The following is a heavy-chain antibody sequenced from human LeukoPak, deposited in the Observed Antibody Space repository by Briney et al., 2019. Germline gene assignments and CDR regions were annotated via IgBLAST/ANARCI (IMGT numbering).Heavy chain of an antibody. CDR2: IYYSGSA. CDR1: GGSISSSSHY. CDR3: AREGGYYDSSGYYYFDY. D-gene: IGHD3-22*01. Sequence: SETLSLTCSVSGGSISSSSHYWDWIRQPPGEGLEWIGSIYYSGSAYYNPSLKSRVTISVDTSKNQFSLKLSSVTAADTAVYYCAREGGYYDSSGYYYFDYWGQGTLVTVSS. V-gene: IGHV4-39*07. J-gene: IGHJ4*02.